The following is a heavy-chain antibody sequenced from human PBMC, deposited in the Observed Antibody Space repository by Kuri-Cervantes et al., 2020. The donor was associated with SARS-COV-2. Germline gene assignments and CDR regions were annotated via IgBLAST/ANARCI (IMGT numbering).Heavy chain of an antibody. CDR2: INHSGST. V-gene: IGHV4-34*01. J-gene: IGHJ5*02. Sequence: SQTLSLTCAVYGGSFSDYYWSWVRQPPGKGLEWIGEINHSGSTNYNPSLKSRVTISVDTSKNQFSLKLSSVTAADTAVYYCARAQIAAAGTGTFFGPWGQGTLVTVSS. D-gene: IGHD6-13*01. CDR1: GGSFSDYY. CDR3: ARAQIAAAGTGTFFGP.